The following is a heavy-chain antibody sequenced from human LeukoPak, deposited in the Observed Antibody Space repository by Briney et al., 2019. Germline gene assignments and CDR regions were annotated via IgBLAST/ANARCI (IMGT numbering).Heavy chain of an antibody. V-gene: IGHV1-2*02. CDR2: INPNNGGT. Sequence: ASVKVSCKASGYTFTGYYMHWVRQAPGQGLEWMGWINPNNGGTNYAQKFQGRVTMTRDTSISTAYMELSRLRSDDTAVYYCARDLNWSGYYFDYWGQGTLVTVSS. CDR1: GYTFTGYY. D-gene: IGHD1-20*01. CDR3: ARDLNWSGYYFDY. J-gene: IGHJ4*02.